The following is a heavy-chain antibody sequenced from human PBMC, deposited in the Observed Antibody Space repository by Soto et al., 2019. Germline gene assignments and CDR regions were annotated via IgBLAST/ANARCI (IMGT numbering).Heavy chain of an antibody. CDR1: GGSISSGDYY. Sequence: PSETLSLTCTVSGGSISSGDYYWSWIRQPPGKGLEWIGYIYYSGSTYYNPSLKSRVTISVDTSKNQFSLKLSSVTAADTAVYYCARGTGITMVRGVITWFDPWGQGTLVTVSS. V-gene: IGHV4-30-4*01. CDR3: ARGTGITMVRGVITWFDP. D-gene: IGHD3-10*01. CDR2: IYYSGST. J-gene: IGHJ5*02.